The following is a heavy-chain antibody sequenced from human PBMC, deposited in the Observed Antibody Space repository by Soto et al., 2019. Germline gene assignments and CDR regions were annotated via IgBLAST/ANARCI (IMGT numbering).Heavy chain of an antibody. D-gene: IGHD2-15*01. CDR3: ARMRDCSGGSCYLGPFDY. Sequence: QVTLKESGPVLVKPTEILTLTCTVSGFSLSNARMGVSWIRQPPGKALEWLAHIFSNDEKSYSTSLKSRLTISKDTSKSQVVLTMTNMDPVDTATYYCARMRDCSGGSCYLGPFDYWGQGTLVTVSS. V-gene: IGHV2-26*01. CDR2: IFSNDEK. CDR1: GFSLSNARMG. J-gene: IGHJ4*02.